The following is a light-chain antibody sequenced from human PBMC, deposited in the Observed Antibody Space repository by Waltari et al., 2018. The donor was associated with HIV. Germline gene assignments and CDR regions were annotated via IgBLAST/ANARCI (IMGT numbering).Light chain of an antibody. J-gene: IGKJ4*01. Sequence: DIQITQSPSTLSAYVGDSVTITCRASQSIGNWLAWYQQKPGRAPKVLIYKASSLQSGVPSRFSGRGSETEFTLTISSLQPDDFATYYCQQISSASRTFGGGTKVEIK. V-gene: IGKV1-5*03. CDR1: QSIGNW. CDR2: KAS. CDR3: QQISSASRT.